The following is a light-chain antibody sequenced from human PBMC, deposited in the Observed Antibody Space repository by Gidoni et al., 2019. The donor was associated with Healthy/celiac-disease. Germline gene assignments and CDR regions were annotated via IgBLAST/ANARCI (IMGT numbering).Light chain of an antibody. Sequence: SVSGSPGQSITISCTGTSSDVGGYNYVSWYQQHPGKAPKLMIYDVSNRPSGVSNRFSGSKSGNTASLTISGLQAEDEADYYCSSYTSSSTYVVFGGGTKLTVL. CDR2: DVS. CDR1: SSDVGGYNY. CDR3: SSYTSSSTYVV. J-gene: IGLJ2*01. V-gene: IGLV2-14*04.